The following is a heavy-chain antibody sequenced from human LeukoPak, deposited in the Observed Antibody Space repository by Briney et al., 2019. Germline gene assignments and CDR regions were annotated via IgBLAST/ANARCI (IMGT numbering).Heavy chain of an antibody. V-gene: IGHV4-39*01. D-gene: IGHD2-15*01. J-gene: IGHJ3*02. Sequence: SETLSLTCTVSGGSISSSSNYWGWVRQPPGKGLEWIGSINYSGSTYYNPSLKSRVTISADTTKNQFSLKLSSATAADTAVYYCARLCSGGTCYSNAFDIWGQGTMVTVSS. CDR2: INYSGST. CDR1: GGSISSSSNY. CDR3: ARLCSGGTCYSNAFDI.